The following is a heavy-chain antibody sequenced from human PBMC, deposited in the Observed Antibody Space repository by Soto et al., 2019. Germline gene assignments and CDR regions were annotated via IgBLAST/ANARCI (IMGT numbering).Heavy chain of an antibody. Sequence: SETLSLTCAVGDGSISSSSYYWGWIRQPPGKGLEWIGKINHSGSTNYNPSLKSRVTISVDTSKDQFSLKLSSVTAADTAVYYCARGQLTNLRTAMVIFDYWGQGTLVTVSS. D-gene: IGHD5-18*01. J-gene: IGHJ4*02. CDR3: ARGQLTNLRTAMVIFDY. CDR2: INHSGST. CDR1: DGSISSSSYY. V-gene: IGHV4-39*07.